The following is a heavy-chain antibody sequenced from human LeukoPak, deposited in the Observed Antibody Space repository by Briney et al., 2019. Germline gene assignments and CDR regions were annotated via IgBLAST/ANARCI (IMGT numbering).Heavy chain of an antibody. CDR1: GFTFDDYA. J-gene: IGHJ3*02. CDR3: AKDRSWEPHDAFDI. V-gene: IGHV3-9*01. D-gene: IGHD1-26*01. CDR2: ISWNSGSI. Sequence: QSGRSLRLSCAASGFTFDDYAMHWVRQAPGKGLEWVSGISWNSGSIGYADSVKGRFTISRDNAKNSLYLQMNSLRAEDTALYYCAKDRSWEPHDAFDIWGQGTMVTVSS.